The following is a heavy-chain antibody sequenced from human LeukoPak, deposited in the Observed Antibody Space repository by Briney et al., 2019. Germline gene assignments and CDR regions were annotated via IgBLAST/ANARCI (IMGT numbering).Heavy chain of an antibody. CDR3: ARSLPYSSGWYPGIFDY. Sequence: SETLSLTCTVSGGSISSYYWGWIRQPPGKGLEWIGSIYHSGSTYYNPSLKSRVTISVDTSKNQFSLKLSSVTAADTAVYYCARSLPYSSGWYPGIFDYWGQGTLVTVSS. V-gene: IGHV4-38-2*02. CDR2: IYHSGST. CDR1: GGSISSYY. D-gene: IGHD6-13*01. J-gene: IGHJ4*02.